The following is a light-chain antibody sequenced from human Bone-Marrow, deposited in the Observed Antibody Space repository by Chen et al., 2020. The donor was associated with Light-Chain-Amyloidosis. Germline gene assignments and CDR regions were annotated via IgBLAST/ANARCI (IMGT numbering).Light chain of an antibody. CDR1: SGSIATND. CDR2: EDD. V-gene: IGLV6-57*01. CDR3: QSYHVSSQGV. J-gene: IGLJ3*02. Sequence: NFMLTQPHSVPESPGKTVIISCTRSSGSIATNDVQWYQHRPGSTPTTVIYEDDQSPSGLPVRFPGSIDRSSNSASLTISGLQTEDEADYYCQSYHVSSQGVFGGGTKLTVL.